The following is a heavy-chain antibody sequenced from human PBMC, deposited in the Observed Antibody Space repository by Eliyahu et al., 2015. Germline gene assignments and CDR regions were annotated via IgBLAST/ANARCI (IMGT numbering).Heavy chain of an antibody. CDR1: GFTFSNYA. J-gene: IGHJ4*02. D-gene: IGHD1-26*01. CDR3: AKVAASGYFFDY. Sequence: EVQLLESGGGLVQPGGSLRLSCADSGFTFSNYAMSWVRQAPGKGLEWVSSITGNGDSTYYAASVKRRFTISRDNSKNTLYLQMNSLRVDDTAVYYCAKVAASGYFFDYWGQGSLVTVSS. CDR2: ITGNGDST. V-gene: IGHV3-23*01.